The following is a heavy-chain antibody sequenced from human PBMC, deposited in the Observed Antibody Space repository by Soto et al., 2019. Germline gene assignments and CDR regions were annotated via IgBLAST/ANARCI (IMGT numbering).Heavy chain of an antibody. CDR2: IYYSGST. J-gene: IGHJ6*02. Sequence: PSETLSLTCTVSGGSISSSSYYWGWIRQPPGKGLEWIGSIYYSGSTYYNPSLKSRVTISVDTPKNQFSLKLSSVTAADSAVYYCARRGYSGSYLGGPYYYYYGMDVWGQGTTVTVSS. CDR1: GGSISSSSYY. D-gene: IGHD1-26*01. V-gene: IGHV4-39*01. CDR3: ARRGYSGSYLGGPYYYYYGMDV.